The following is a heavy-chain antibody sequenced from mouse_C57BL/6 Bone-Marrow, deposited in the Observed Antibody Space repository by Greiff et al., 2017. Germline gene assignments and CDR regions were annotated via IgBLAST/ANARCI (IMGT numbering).Heavy chain of an antibody. CDR1: GYTFTDYY. Sequence: EVQLQQSGPVLVKPGASVKMSCKASGYTFTDYYMNWVKQSHGKSLEWIGVINPYNGGTSYNQKFKGKATLTVDKSSSTAYMELNSLTSEDSAVYYCASSYSNYGLFAYWGQGTLVTVSA. V-gene: IGHV1-19*01. J-gene: IGHJ3*01. D-gene: IGHD2-5*01. CDR2: INPYNGGT. CDR3: ASSYSNYGLFAY.